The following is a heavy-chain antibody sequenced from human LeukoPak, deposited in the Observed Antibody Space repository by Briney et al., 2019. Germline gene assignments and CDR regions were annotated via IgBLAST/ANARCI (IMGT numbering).Heavy chain of an antibody. CDR2: IYYSGST. CDR3: ARHQMEYSSSPLDY. V-gene: IGHV4-39*01. Sequence: PSETLSLTCTVSGGSISSSNYYWGWMRQPPGKGLEWIGSIYYSGSTYYNPSLKSRVTISVDTSKNQFSLKLSSVTAADTAVYYCARHQMEYSSSPLDYWGQGTLVTVSS. D-gene: IGHD6-6*01. CDR1: GGSISSSNYY. J-gene: IGHJ4*02.